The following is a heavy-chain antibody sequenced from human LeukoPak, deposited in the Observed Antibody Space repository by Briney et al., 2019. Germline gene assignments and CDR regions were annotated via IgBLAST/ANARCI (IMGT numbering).Heavy chain of an antibody. V-gene: IGHV1-2*02. CDR3: ARDGDYGTGSYYRGCIDS. J-gene: IGHJ4*02. CDR1: GYTFTGHY. CDR2: IKPNSGGT. Sequence: GASVKVSCKASGYTFTGHYMHWVRQAPGQGLEWMGWIKPNSGGTSHAQKFQGRVTMTRDTSISTAYLDLSSLRSDDTAVYYCARDGDYGTGSYYRGCIDSWGQGTPVTVSP. D-gene: IGHD3-10*01.